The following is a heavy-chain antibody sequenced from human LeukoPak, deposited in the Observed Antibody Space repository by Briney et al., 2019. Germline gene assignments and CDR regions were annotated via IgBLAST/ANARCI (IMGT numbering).Heavy chain of an antibody. Sequence: GGSLRLSCAASGFTFSSYGMSWVRQAPGKGLEWVSAISGSGGSTYYADSVKGRFTISRGNSKNTLYLQMNSLRAEDTAVYYCAKPDSSGWYYFDYWGQGTLVTVSS. J-gene: IGHJ4*02. CDR3: AKPDSSGWYYFDY. V-gene: IGHV3-23*01. D-gene: IGHD6-19*01. CDR1: GFTFSSYG. CDR2: ISGSGGST.